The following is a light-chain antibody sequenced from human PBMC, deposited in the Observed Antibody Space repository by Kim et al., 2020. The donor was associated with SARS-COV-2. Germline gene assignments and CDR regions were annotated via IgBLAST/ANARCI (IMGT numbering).Light chain of an antibody. CDR2: EVS. CDR3: SSYAGSNNFV. J-gene: IGLJ1*01. V-gene: IGLV2-8*01. CDR1: SSNVGGYNY. Sequence: GQSVTNACTGTSSNVGGYNYVSCYQQHPGKAPKLMIYEVSKRPSGVPDRFSGSKSGNTASLTVSGLQAEDEADYYCSSYAGSNNFVFGTGTKVTVL.